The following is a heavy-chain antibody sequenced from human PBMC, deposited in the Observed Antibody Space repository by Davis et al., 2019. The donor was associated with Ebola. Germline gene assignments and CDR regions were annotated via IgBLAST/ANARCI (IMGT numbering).Heavy chain of an antibody. V-gene: IGHV1-2*06. CDR2: INPNSGDT. CDR1: GYTFTGYY. CDR3: ARVLGYCSGGSCYSFNWFDP. D-gene: IGHD2-15*01. Sequence: AASVKVSCKASGYTFTGYYMHWVRQAPGQGLEWMGRINPNSGDTTYTQKFQGRVTMTRDTSISTAYMELSRLRSDDTAVYYCARVLGYCSGGSCYSFNWFDPWGQGTLVTVSS. J-gene: IGHJ5*02.